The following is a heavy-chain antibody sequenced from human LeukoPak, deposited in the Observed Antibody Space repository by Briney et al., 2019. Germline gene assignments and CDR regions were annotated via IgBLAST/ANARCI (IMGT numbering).Heavy chain of an antibody. J-gene: IGHJ3*02. CDR1: GFTFSNSW. V-gene: IGHV3-7*01. Sequence: GGPLRLSCAASGFTFSNSWMSWVRQAPGKGLEWVANIRQDGSEKYYVDSVKGRFTISRDNAKNSLYLQMNSLRAEDTAVYYCAREITMISPDADAFDIWGQGTMVTVSS. CDR2: IRQDGSEK. CDR3: AREITMISPDADAFDI. D-gene: IGHD3-22*01.